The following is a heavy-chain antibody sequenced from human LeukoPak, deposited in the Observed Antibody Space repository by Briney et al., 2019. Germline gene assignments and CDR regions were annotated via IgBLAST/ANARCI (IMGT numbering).Heavy chain of an antibody. CDR2: IYYSGST. D-gene: IGHD6-6*01. Sequence: SETLSLTCTVSGGSISSSSYYWGWIRQPPGKGLEWIGSIYYSGSTYYNPSLKSRVTISVDTSKNQFSLRLSSVTAADTVVYYCARDGAARPGYYMDVWGKGTTVTVSS. V-gene: IGHV4-39*07. CDR1: GGSISSSSYY. J-gene: IGHJ6*03. CDR3: ARDGAARPGYYMDV.